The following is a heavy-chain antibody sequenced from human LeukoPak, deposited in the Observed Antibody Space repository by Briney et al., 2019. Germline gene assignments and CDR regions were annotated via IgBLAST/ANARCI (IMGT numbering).Heavy chain of an antibody. CDR1: GYTFTSYG. CDR2: ISAYNGNT. J-gene: IGHJ5*02. D-gene: IGHD3-22*01. V-gene: IGHV1-18*01. Sequence: GASVKVSCKASGYTFTSYGISWVRQAPGQGLEWMGWISAYNGNTNYAQKLQGRVTMTTDTSTSTAYMELRSLRSDDTAVYYFARDHLPSLLTYYYDSSGYFYWFDPWGQGTLVTVSS. CDR3: ARDHLPSLLTYYYDSSGYFYWFDP.